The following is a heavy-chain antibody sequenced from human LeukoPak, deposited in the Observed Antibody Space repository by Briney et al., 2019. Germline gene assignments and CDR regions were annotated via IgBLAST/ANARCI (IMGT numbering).Heavy chain of an antibody. CDR3: ARGFSSGWYTGRPDACDI. Sequence: SETLSLTCTVSGGSISSYYWSWIRQPPGKGLEWIGYIYYSGSTNYNPSLKSRVTISVDTSKNQFSLKLSSVTAADTAVYYCARGFSSGWYTGRPDACDIWGQGTMVTVSS. V-gene: IGHV4-59*01. J-gene: IGHJ3*02. CDR2: IYYSGST. CDR1: GGSISSYY. D-gene: IGHD6-19*01.